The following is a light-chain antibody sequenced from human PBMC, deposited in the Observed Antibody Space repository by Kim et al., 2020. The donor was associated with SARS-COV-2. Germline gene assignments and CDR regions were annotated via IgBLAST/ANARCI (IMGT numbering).Light chain of an antibody. Sequence: DIHMTQSPSSLSASVGDRVTVTCRASQAISNYLAWYQQKPGKVPKLLIYAASTLQSRVPSRFSGKASGTDFTLTISSLQPEDVAVYYCQKYNNAPLTFGGGTKVDIK. J-gene: IGKJ4*01. CDR2: AAS. CDR1: QAISNY. V-gene: IGKV1-27*01. CDR3: QKYNNAPLT.